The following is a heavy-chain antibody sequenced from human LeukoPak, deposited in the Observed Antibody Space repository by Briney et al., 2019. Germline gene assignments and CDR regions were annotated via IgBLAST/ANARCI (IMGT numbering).Heavy chain of an antibody. CDR3: ARDRGGYSPYSSLLNWFDP. D-gene: IGHD3-22*01. V-gene: IGHV3-48*01. CDR2: ISSSSSTI. Sequence: GGSLRLSCAASGFTFSSYSMNWVRQAPGKGLEWVSYISSSSSTIYYADSVKGRFTISRDNAKNSLYLQMNSLRAEDTAVYYCARDRGGYSPYSSLLNWFDPWGQGTLVTVSS. J-gene: IGHJ5*02. CDR1: GFTFSSYS.